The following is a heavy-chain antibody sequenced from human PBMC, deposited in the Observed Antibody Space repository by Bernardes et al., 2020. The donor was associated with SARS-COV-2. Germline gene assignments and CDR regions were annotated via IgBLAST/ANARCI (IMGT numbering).Heavy chain of an antibody. V-gene: IGHV4-59*08. CDR3: ARLTDWSAFDI. Sequence: SETLSLTCTVSGGSISSYYWSWIRQPPGKGLEWIGYIYYSGSTNYNPSLKSRVTISVDTSKNQFSLKLSSVTAADTAVYYCARLTDWSAFDIWGQGTMVTVSS. CDR1: GGSISSYY. D-gene: IGHD3-3*01. CDR2: IYYSGST. J-gene: IGHJ3*02.